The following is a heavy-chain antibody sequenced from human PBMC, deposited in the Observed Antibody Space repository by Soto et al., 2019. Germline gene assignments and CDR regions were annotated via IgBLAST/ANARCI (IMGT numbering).Heavy chain of an antibody. V-gene: IGHV3-21*01. CDR2: ISSSSSYI. J-gene: IGHJ3*02. CDR1: GFTFSSYS. CDR3: ARPGPTNAFDI. Sequence: GGSLRLSCAASGFTFSSYSMNWVRQAPGKGLEWVSSISSSSSYIYYADSVKGRFTISRDNAKNSLYLQMNSLRAEDTAVYYCARPGPTNAFDIWGQGTMVTVSS. D-gene: IGHD1-1*01.